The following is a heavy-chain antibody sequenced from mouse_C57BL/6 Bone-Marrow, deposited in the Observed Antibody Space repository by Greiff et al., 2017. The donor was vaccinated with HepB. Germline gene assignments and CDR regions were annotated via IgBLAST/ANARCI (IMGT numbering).Heavy chain of an antibody. CDR2: IYPGSGST. CDR3: ARGYYYGPYAMDY. V-gene: IGHV1-55*01. D-gene: IGHD1-1*01. Sequence: QVQLQQPGAELVKPGASVKMSCKASGYTFTSYWITWVKQRPGQGLEWIGDIYPGSGSTNYNEKFKSKATLTVDTSSSTAYMQLSSLTSEDTAVYYCARGYYYGPYAMDYWGQGTSVTVSS. CDR1: GYTFTSYW. J-gene: IGHJ4*01.